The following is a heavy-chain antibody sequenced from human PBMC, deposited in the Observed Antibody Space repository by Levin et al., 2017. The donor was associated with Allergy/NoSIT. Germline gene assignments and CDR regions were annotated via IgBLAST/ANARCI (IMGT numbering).Heavy chain of an antibody. J-gene: IGHJ4*02. CDR2: ISYDGSNK. Sequence: GESLKISCAASGFTFSSYGVHWVRQAPGKGLEWVAFISYDGSNKYYADSVKGRFTISRDNSKNTLYLQMHSLRAEDTAVYYCAKGQLVRSVDLSYHTYFEYWGQGTLVTVSS. CDR3: AKGQLVRSVDLSYHTYFEY. V-gene: IGHV3-30*18. CDR1: GFTFSSYG. D-gene: IGHD6-13*01.